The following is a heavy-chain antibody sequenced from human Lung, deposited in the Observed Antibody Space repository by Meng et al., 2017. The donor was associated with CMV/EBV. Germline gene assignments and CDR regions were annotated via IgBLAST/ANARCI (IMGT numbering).Heavy chain of an antibody. J-gene: IGHJ6*02. CDR3: AKERYYDFWGGMDV. V-gene: IGHV3-9*01. CDR1: GFTFDDYA. Sequence: SLKISCAASGFTFDDYAMHWVRQAPGKGLEWVSGISWNSGSICYADSVKGRFTISRDNAKNSLYLQMNSLRAEDTALYYCAKERYYDFWGGMDVWGQGTTVXVSS. D-gene: IGHD3-3*01. CDR2: ISWNSGSI.